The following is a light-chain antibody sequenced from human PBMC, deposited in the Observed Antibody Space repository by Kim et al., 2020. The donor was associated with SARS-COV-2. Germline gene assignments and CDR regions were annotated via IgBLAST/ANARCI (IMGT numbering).Light chain of an antibody. V-gene: IGLV3-19*01. CDR1: SLRSYY. CDR2: GKN. J-gene: IGLJ2*01. CDR3: NSRGSNDNVV. Sequence: SSELTQDPAVSVALGQTVRITCQGDSLRSYYATWYQQKPGQAPIVVIYGKNNRPSGIPDRFSGSSSGNTASLTITGTQAGDEADYYCNSRGSNDNVVFGGGTQLTFL.